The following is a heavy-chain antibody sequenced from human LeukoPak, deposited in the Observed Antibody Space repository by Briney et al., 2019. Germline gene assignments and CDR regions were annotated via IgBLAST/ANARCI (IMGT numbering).Heavy chain of an antibody. V-gene: IGHV1-18*01. CDR3: ARVLFIAVAQANYYYMDV. J-gene: IGHJ6*03. CDR2: ISAYNGNT. D-gene: IGHD6-19*01. CDR1: GYTFTSYG. Sequence: SVKVSCKASGYTFTSYGISWVRQAPGQGLEWMGWISAYNGNTNYAQKLQGRVTMTTDTSTSTAYMELRSLRSDDTAVYYCARVLFIAVAQANYYYMDVWGKGTTVTVSS.